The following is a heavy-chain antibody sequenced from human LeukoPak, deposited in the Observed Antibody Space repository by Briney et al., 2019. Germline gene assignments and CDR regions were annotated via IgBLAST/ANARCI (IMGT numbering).Heavy chain of an antibody. CDR2: IYYSGST. CDR3: ARHDHDSSGTDY. D-gene: IGHD3-22*01. J-gene: IGHJ4*02. V-gene: IGHV4-39*01. Sequence: KPSETLSLTCTVSGGSISSSSYYWGWIRQPPGKGLEWIGSIYYSGSTYYNPSLKSRVTISVDTSKNQFSLKLSSVTAADTAVYYCARHDHDSSGTDYWGQGTLVTVSS. CDR1: GGSISSSSYY.